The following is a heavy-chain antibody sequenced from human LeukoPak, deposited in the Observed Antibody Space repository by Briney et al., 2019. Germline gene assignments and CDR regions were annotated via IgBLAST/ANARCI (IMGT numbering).Heavy chain of an antibody. CDR3: ARDLKGIVGPMDWFDP. D-gene: IGHD1-26*01. Sequence: ASVKVSCKASGYTFTSYGISWVRQAPGQGLEWMGWISAYNGNTNYAQKLQGRVIMTTDTSTSTAYMELRSLRSDDTAVYYCARDLKGIVGPMDWFDPWGQGTLVTVSS. CDR2: ISAYNGNT. J-gene: IGHJ5*02. V-gene: IGHV1-18*01. CDR1: GYTFTSYG.